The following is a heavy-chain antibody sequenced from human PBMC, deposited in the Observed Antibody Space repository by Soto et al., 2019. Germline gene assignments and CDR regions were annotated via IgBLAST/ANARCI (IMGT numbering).Heavy chain of an antibody. CDR1: YGFSIDGGHC. Sequence: VAYGFSIDGGHCWSWIHQPPGKCLGWIGYIYYSGSTYYNPSLKSRVTISVDTSKNQFSLKLSSVTAADTAVYYCARDMRYYGMDVCGQGTTVTVSS. D-gene: IGHD2-2*01. CDR2: IYYSGST. J-gene: IGHJ6*02. V-gene: IGHV4-30-4*01. CDR3: ARDMRYYGMDV.